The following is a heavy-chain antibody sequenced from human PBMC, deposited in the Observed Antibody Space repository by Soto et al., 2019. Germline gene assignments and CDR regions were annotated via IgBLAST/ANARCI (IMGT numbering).Heavy chain of an antibody. V-gene: IGHV4-59*01. CDR1: GGSISSYY. CDR3: ARDRGLPMVRGAPTGTYYYYYYGMDV. CDR2: IYYSGST. D-gene: IGHD3-10*01. Sequence: QVQLQESGPGLVKPSETLSLTCTVSGGSISSYYWSWIRQPPGKGLEWIGYIYYSGSTNYNPSLTSRVTLSVDTSKNQFSLQLSSVTAADTAVYYCARDRGLPMVRGAPTGTYYYYYYGMDVWGQGTTVTVSS. J-gene: IGHJ6*02.